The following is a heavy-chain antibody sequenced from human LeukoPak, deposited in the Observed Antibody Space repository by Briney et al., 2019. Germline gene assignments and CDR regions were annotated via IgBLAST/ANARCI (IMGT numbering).Heavy chain of an antibody. Sequence: SETLSLTCTVSGGSISSSSYSWGWIRQPPGKGLEWIGSIYYSGSTYYNPSLKSRVTISVDTSKNQFSLKLSSVTAADTAVYYCARARGQFDYWGQGTLVTVSS. CDR1: GGSISSSSYS. V-gene: IGHV4-39*07. CDR2: IYYSGST. CDR3: ARARGQFDY. J-gene: IGHJ4*02.